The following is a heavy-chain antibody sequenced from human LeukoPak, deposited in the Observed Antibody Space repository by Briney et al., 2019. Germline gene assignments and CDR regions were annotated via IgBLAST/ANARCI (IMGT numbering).Heavy chain of an antibody. CDR1: GGTFSSYA. J-gene: IGHJ4*02. Sequence: GASVKVSCKASGGTFSSYAISWVRQAPGQGLEWMGGIIPIFGTANYAQKFQGRVTITADKSASTAYMELSSLRSEDTAVYYCATDYGDYKQYDYWGQGTLVTVSS. CDR2: IIPIFGTA. CDR3: ATDYGDYKQYDY. V-gene: IGHV1-69*06. D-gene: IGHD4-17*01.